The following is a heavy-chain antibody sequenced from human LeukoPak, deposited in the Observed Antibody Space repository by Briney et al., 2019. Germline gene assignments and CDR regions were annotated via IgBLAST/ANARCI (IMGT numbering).Heavy chain of an antibody. J-gene: IGHJ6*03. V-gene: IGHV3-30*03. Sequence: GGSLRLSCAASGFTFSNYWMSWVRQAPGKGLEWVAVISYDGSNKYYADSVKGRFTISRDNAKNSLYLQMNSLRAEDTAVYYCAREVTMVRGVPANYYYYMDVWGKGTTVTVSS. D-gene: IGHD3-10*01. CDR3: AREVTMVRGVPANYYYYMDV. CDR1: GFTFSNYW. CDR2: ISYDGSNK.